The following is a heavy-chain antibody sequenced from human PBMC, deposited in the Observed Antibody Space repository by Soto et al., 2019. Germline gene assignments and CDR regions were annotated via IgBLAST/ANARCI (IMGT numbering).Heavy chain of an antibody. D-gene: IGHD6-25*01. CDR3: AREGSSGFGMDV. Sequence: QVQLQQSGPGLVKPSETLSLTCTVSGGSIRSYYWSWIRQPAGKALEWIGRIYTSATTNYNSSTKIGVTILLDTSKNQFSLDVSSVTDADTAVYYCAREGSSGFGMDVWGQGTTVTVSS. V-gene: IGHV4-4*07. CDR1: GGSIRSYY. CDR2: IYTSATT. J-gene: IGHJ6*02.